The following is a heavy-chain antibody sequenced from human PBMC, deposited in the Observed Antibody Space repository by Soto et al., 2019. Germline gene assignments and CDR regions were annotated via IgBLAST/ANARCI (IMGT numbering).Heavy chain of an antibody. Sequence: QVQLVESGGAVVQPGRSLRLSCAASGFTFSSYAMHWVRQAPGKGLEWVAVISYDGSNKYYADSVKSRFTISRDNSKNTLYLQMNSLRAEDTAVYYCARGRGLWIAVAGGKFDYWGQGTLVTVSS. CDR2: ISYDGSNK. D-gene: IGHD6-19*01. CDR3: ARGRGLWIAVAGGKFDY. J-gene: IGHJ4*02. V-gene: IGHV3-30-3*01. CDR1: GFTFSSYA.